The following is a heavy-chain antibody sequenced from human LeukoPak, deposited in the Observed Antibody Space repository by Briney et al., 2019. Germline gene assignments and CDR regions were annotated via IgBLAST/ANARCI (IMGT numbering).Heavy chain of an antibody. D-gene: IGHD4-17*01. CDR1: GFTFDDYA. J-gene: IGHJ6*02. Sequence: GGSLRLSCAASGFTFDDYAMHWVRQAPGNGLEWVSGISWNGGSIGYADSVKGRFTISRDNAKNSLYLQMNSLRAEDTALYYCAKDHFPVTPSYYYYGMDVWGQGTTVTVSS. CDR3: AKDHFPVTPSYYYYGMDV. CDR2: ISWNGGSI. V-gene: IGHV3-9*01.